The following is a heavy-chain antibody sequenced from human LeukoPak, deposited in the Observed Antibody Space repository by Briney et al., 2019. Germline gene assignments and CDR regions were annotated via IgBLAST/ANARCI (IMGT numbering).Heavy chain of an antibody. J-gene: IGHJ4*02. V-gene: IGHV4-30-4*01. CDR1: GGSISSGDYY. CDR2: IYYSGST. Sequence: SETLSLTCTVSGGSISSGDYYWSWIRQPPGKGLEWIGYIYYSGSTYYNPSLKSRVTISVDTSKNQFSLKLGSVAAADTAVYYCARDCSGGSCYLSFDYWGLGTLVTVSS. D-gene: IGHD2-15*01. CDR3: ARDCSGGSCYLSFDY.